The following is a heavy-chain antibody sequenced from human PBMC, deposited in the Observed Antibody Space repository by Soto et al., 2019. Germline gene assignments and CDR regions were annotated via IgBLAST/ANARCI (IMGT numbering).Heavy chain of an antibody. CDR3: ARCSSSWYGTYYYYYYGMDV. CDR2: IIPIFGTA. Sequence: ASVKVSCKASGGTFSSYAISWVRQAPGQGLEWMGGIIPIFGTANYAQKFQGRVTITADESTSTAYMELSSLGSEDTAVYYCARCSSSWYGTYYYYYYGMDVWGQGTTVTV. J-gene: IGHJ6*02. D-gene: IGHD6-13*01. CDR1: GGTFSSYA. V-gene: IGHV1-69*13.